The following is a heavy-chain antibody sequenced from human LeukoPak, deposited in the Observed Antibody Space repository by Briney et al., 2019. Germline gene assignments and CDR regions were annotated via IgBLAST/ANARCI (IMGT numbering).Heavy chain of an antibody. CDR1: GYSISSGYY. J-gene: IGHJ6*03. CDR2: MYHSGST. V-gene: IGHV4-38-2*01. D-gene: IGHD6-13*01. Sequence: SETLSLTCAVSGYSISSGYYWGWFRQPPGKGLEWIGCMYHSGSTYYNPSLKSRVTISVDTSKNQFSLKLSSVTAADTAVYYCARQGGSSRPYYYYYMDVWGKGTTVTVCS. CDR3: ARQGGSSRPYYYYYMDV.